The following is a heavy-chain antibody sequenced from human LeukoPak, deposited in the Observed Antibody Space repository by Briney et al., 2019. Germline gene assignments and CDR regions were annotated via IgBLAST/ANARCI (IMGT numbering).Heavy chain of an antibody. J-gene: IGHJ6*03. D-gene: IGHD1-26*01. CDR2: ISYDGGVK. Sequence: PGGSLRLSCAASGFTFSRYGIHWVRQAPGKGLEWVAVISYDGGVKYYADSVKGRFTISRDNSKNTLYLQMNSLRAEDTAVYYCAKDSTWELPQVGYYYYMDVWGKGTTVTISS. CDR1: GFTFSRYG. CDR3: AKDSTWELPQVGYYYYMDV. V-gene: IGHV3-30*18.